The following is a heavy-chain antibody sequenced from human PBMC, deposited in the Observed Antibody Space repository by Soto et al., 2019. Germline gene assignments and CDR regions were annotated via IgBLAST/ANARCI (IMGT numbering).Heavy chain of an antibody. D-gene: IGHD4-17*01. J-gene: IGHJ4*02. Sequence: QVQLQESGPGLVEPSETLSLTCTVSGGSISSYYWSWIRQPPGKGLEWIGYIYYSGSTNYNPSLKSRVTISVDTSKNQFSLKLRSVTAADTAVYYCARAWGDYGPFDYWGQGTLVTVSS. CDR2: IYYSGST. V-gene: IGHV4-59*01. CDR3: ARAWGDYGPFDY. CDR1: GGSISSYY.